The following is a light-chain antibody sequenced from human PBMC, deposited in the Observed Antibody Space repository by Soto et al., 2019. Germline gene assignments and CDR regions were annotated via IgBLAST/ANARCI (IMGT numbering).Light chain of an antibody. J-gene: IGKJ1*01. CDR3: QQANSFPRT. CDR2: SAS. V-gene: IGKV1D-12*01. CDR1: QAISPW. Sequence: DIQMTQSPSSVSASVGDRVTITCRASQAISPWLAWYQQNPGKAPKLLIYSASNLQSGVPSRFSGSGSGTDFTLTISSLQPEDFATYYCQQANSFPRTFGQGTKVEIK.